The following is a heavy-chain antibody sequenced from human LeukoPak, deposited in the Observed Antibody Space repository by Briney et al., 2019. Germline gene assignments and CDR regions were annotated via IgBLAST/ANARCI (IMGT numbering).Heavy chain of an antibody. Sequence: SETLSLTCTVSGGSISDSYLSWIRQPAGKGLEWIGRMYVTGTTNYNPSLRSRVTMSMDTSKNQFSLRLSSVTAADTAVYYCARENYYDSSGYSEGMDVWGQGTTVIVSS. CDR2: MYVTGTT. CDR1: GGSISDSY. V-gene: IGHV4-4*07. D-gene: IGHD3-22*01. J-gene: IGHJ6*02. CDR3: ARENYYDSSGYSEGMDV.